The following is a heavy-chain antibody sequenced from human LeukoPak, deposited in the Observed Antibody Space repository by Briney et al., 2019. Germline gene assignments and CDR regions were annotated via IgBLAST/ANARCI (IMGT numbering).Heavy chain of an antibody. CDR1: GFTFNIYA. D-gene: IGHD5-18*01. Sequence: GGSLRLSCAGPGFTFNIYAMSWVRQASGKGLEWVSGISDSGRSPYYTESVKGRFTISRDNSKNTVYLQMNNLGVDDTATYFCARHDSFIPYWGQGILVTVSS. CDR3: ARHDSFIPY. CDR2: ISDSGRSP. J-gene: IGHJ4*02. V-gene: IGHV3-23*01.